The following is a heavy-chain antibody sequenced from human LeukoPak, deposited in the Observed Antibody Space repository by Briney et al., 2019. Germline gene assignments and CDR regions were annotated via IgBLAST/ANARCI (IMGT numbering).Heavy chain of an antibody. Sequence: ASVKVSCKASGYTFTGYYMHWVRQAPGQGLEWMGRINPNSGGTNYAQKFQGRVTMTRDTSISTAYMELSRLRSDDTAVYYCASGIIGTTGYFDYWGQGTLVTVSS. V-gene: IGHV1-2*06. CDR1: GYTFTGYY. CDR3: ASGIIGTTGYFDY. CDR2: INPNSGGT. J-gene: IGHJ4*02. D-gene: IGHD1-7*01.